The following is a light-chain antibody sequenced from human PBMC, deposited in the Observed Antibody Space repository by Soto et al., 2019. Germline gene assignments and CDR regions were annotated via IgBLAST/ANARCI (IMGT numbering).Light chain of an antibody. V-gene: IGKV3-15*01. Sequence: EIVMTQSPGSLSVSPGDRATLSCRASQNVRNNLAWYQQKPGQAPRLLIYGASTRATGIPARFSGSGSGTEFTLTISRLQSEDFAVYYCQHYKDWPVYTFGQGTKVEIK. CDR2: GAS. J-gene: IGKJ2*01. CDR1: QNVRNN. CDR3: QHYKDWPVYT.